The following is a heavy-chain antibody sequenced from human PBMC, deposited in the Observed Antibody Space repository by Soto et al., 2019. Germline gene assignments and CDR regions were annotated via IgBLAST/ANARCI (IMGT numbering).Heavy chain of an antibody. CDR2: ISGSGGST. CDR1: GFTFSSYA. Sequence: EVQLLESGGGLVQPGGSLRLSCAASGFTFSSYAMSWVRQAPGKGLEWVSAISGSGGSTYYADSVKGRFTISRDNSKNTLYLQMNSLRAEDTAVYYCAKGRFLEWLSKSYYYYYGMDVWGQGTTVTVSS. D-gene: IGHD3-3*01. V-gene: IGHV3-23*01. CDR3: AKGRFLEWLSKSYYYYYGMDV. J-gene: IGHJ6*02.